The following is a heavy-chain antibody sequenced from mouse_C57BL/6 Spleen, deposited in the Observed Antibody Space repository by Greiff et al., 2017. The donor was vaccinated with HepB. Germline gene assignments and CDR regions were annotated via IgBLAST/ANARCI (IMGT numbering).Heavy chain of an antibody. V-gene: IGHV5-4*01. CDR3: ARATVGYYAYWYFDV. CDR2: ISDGGSYT. J-gene: IGHJ1*03. D-gene: IGHD2-3*01. Sequence: EVQVVESGGGLVKPGGSLKLSCAASGFTFSSYAMSWVRQTPEKRLEWVATISDGGSYTYYPDNVKGRFTISRDNAKNNLYLQMSHLKSEDTAMYYCARATVGYYAYWYFDVWGTGTTVTVSS. CDR1: GFTFSSYA.